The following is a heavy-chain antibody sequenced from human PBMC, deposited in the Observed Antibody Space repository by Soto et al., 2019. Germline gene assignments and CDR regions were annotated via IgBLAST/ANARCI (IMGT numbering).Heavy chain of an antibody. Sequence: EVQLVESGGDLVQPGGSLRLSCAASGFIFTNYWMTWVRQAPGKGLEWVANINHDGSDTYYLDSVKGRFAISRDNAKNSLFLQMNSLRDEDTSIYYCARSLLGPMAFDMWGHGTVVAVSS. CDR1: GFIFTNYW. J-gene: IGHJ3*02. CDR2: INHDGSDT. CDR3: ARSLLGPMAFDM. D-gene: IGHD7-27*01. V-gene: IGHV3-7*03.